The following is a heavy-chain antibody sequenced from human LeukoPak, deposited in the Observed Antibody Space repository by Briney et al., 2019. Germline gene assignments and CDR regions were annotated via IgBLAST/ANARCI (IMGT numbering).Heavy chain of an antibody. CDR3: ARVRGTYCYDSSGYYLYYFDY. CDR1: GFTFDDYG. Sequence: TGGSLRLSCAASGFTFDDYGMSWVRQAPGKGLEWVSGINWNGGSTGYADSVKGRFTISRDNAKNSLYLQMNSLRAEDTALYYCARVRGTYCYDSSGYYLYYFDYWGQGTLVTVSS. CDR2: INWNGGST. V-gene: IGHV3-20*04. J-gene: IGHJ4*02. D-gene: IGHD3-22*01.